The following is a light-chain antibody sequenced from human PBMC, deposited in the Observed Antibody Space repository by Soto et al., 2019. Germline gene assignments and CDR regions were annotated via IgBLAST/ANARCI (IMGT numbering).Light chain of an antibody. V-gene: IGKV1-12*01. CDR3: QQGDSVPFT. CDR2: AAS. Sequence: DIQMTQYPSSVSASVGDRVTITCRACQVFSSWVAWYQQKKGKAPKLLNSAASSLQSGVPRRFSGSGSGTDFTLIISSLQPEDFATYFFQQGDSVPFTFGGRTKVEIK. J-gene: IGKJ4*01. CDR1: QVFSSW.